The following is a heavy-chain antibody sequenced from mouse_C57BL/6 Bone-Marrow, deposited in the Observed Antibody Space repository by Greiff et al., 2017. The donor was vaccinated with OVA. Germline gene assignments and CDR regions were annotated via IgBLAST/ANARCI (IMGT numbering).Heavy chain of an antibody. D-gene: IGHD1-1*01. CDR2: IHPNSGST. Sequence: QVQLQQPGAELVKPGASVKLSCKASGYTFTSYWMHWVKQRPGQGLEWIGMIHPNSGSTNYNEKFKSKATLTVDKSSSTAYMQLSSLTSEDSAVYYCARGGSIYVKFAYWGQGTLVTVSA. CDR1: GYTFTSYW. V-gene: IGHV1-64*01. CDR3: ARGGSIYVKFAY. J-gene: IGHJ3*01.